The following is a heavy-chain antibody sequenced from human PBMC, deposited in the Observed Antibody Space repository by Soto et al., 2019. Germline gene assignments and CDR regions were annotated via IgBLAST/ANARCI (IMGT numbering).Heavy chain of an antibody. J-gene: IGHJ4*02. V-gene: IGHV5-51*01. CDR3: VRPRGSVTSGGSRRVVH. CDR1: GYTFIDYW. CDR2: INPGDSDT. D-gene: IGHD2-15*01. Sequence: GESLTISCLVSGYTFIDYWIAWVRQMPGKGLEWMGIINPGDSDTRYSPSFQGQVTISVDKSISTAYLQWSTLKASDTAMYYCVRPRGSVTSGGSRRVVHSGQATL.